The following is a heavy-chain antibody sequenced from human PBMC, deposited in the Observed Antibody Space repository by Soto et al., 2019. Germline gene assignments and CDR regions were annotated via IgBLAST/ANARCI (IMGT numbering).Heavy chain of an antibody. Sequence: QVQLQESGPGLVKPSQTLSLTCTVSGGSISSGGYYWSWIRQHPGKGLEWIGYIYYSGSTYYNPSLKSRVTLSVDTSKNQFSLKLSSVTAADTAVYYCARAGGYCSSTSCYSVGRYYGMDVWGQGTTVTVSS. CDR2: IYYSGST. CDR1: GGSISSGGYY. D-gene: IGHD2-2*01. V-gene: IGHV4-31*03. J-gene: IGHJ6*02. CDR3: ARAGGYCSSTSCYSVGRYYGMDV.